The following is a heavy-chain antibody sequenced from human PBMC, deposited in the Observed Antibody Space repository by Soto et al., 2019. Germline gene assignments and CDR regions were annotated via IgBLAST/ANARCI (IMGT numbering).Heavy chain of an antibody. J-gene: IGHJ6*02. V-gene: IGHV1-69*01. Sequence: QVQLVQSGAEVKKPGSSVKVSCKASGGTFSSYAISWVRQAPGQGLEWMGGIIPIFGTANYAQKFQGRVTITADESTSTAYMELSSLRSEDTAVYYCARHSYYDSSGPREYKPYYYYGMDVWGQGTTVTVSS. D-gene: IGHD3-22*01. CDR1: GGTFSSYA. CDR2: IIPIFGTA. CDR3: ARHSYYDSSGPREYKPYYYYGMDV.